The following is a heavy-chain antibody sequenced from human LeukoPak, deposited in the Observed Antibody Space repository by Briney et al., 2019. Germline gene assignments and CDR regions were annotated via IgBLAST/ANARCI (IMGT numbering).Heavy chain of an antibody. CDR3: ASSPDDAFDI. V-gene: IGHV3-21*01. CDR1: GFTFSSYS. J-gene: IGHJ3*02. Sequence: PGGSLRLSCAASGFTFSSYSMNWARQAPGKGLEWVSPISSSSSYIYYADSVKGRFTISRDNAKNSLYLQMNSLRAEDTAVYYCASSPDDAFDIWGQGTMVTVSS. D-gene: IGHD1-14*01. CDR2: ISSSSSYI.